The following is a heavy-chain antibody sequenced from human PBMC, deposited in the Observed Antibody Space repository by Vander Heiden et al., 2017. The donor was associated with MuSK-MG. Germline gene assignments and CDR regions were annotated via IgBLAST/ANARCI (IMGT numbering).Heavy chain of an antibody. CDR2: IFSNDEK. V-gene: IGHV2-26*01. CDR3: ARITAEETSAILYSSNQLRYFDY. Sequence: QVTLKESGPVLVKPTETLTLTCTVSGFSLNNARMGVSWIRQPPGKALEWLAHIFSNDEKTYRTTMKSRLNNSKDNSKSQVVLNMTNMDPVDTATYYRARITAEETSAILYSSNQLRYFDYWGQGTLVTGSS. J-gene: IGHJ4*02. D-gene: IGHD6-19*01. CDR1: GFSLNNARMG.